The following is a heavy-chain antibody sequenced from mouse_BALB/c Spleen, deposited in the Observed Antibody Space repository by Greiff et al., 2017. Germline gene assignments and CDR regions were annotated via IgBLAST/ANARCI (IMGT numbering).Heavy chain of an antibody. CDR2: INPYNDGT. CDR1: GYTFTSYV. D-gene: IGHD4-1*01. J-gene: IGHJ4*01. CDR3: APNWDLMDY. Sequence: VHVKQSGPELVKPGASVKMSCKASGYTFTSYVMHWVKQKPGQGLEWIGYINPYNDGTKYNEKFKGKATLTSDKSSSTAYMELSSLTSEDSAVYYCAPNWDLMDYWGQGTSVTVSS. V-gene: IGHV1-14*01.